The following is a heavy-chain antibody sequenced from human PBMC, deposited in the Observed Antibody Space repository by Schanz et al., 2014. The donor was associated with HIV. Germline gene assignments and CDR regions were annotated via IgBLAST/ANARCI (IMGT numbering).Heavy chain of an antibody. D-gene: IGHD3-3*01. CDR2: IKYDGSWT. J-gene: IGHJ6*02. V-gene: IGHV3-74*01. Sequence: EVQLVESGGGLVQPGGSLRLSCVASGFKFSDSWMHWVRQSPGRGLVWVSRIKYDGSWTDYADSVKGRFTISRDNAKNSLSLQMNSLRAEDTAVYYCARPDYDFWVDVWGQGTTVIVSS. CDR3: ARPDYDFWVDV. CDR1: GFKFSDSW.